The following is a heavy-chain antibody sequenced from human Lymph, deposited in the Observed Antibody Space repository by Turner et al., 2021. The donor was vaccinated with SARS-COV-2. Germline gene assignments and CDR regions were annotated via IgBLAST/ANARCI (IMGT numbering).Heavy chain of an antibody. Sequence: QVQLVESGGGVVQTGMSLRLSFAASGFTLSSHGMHWVRQAPGKGLEWVAVIWYDGSNKYHADSVKGRFTISRDNSKNTLYLQMNSLRSEDTAVYYCAREGVVGATSGLDYWGQGTLVTVSS. V-gene: IGHV3-33*01. J-gene: IGHJ4*02. D-gene: IGHD1-26*01. CDR2: IWYDGSNK. CDR1: GFTLSSHG. CDR3: AREGVVGATSGLDY.